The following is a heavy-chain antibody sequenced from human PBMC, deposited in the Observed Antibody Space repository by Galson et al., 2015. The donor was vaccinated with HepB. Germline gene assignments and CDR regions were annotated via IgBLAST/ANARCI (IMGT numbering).Heavy chain of an antibody. D-gene: IGHD5-24*01. V-gene: IGHV6-1*01. J-gene: IGHJ5*02. Sequence: CAISGDSVSSNSAAWNWIRQSPSRGLEWLGRTYYRSKWYNDYAVSVKSRITINPDTSKNQFSLQLDSVTPEDTAVYYCARWSQPSRDGYFRFDPWGQGTLVTVSS. CDR2: TYYRSKWYN. CDR1: GDSVSSNSAA. CDR3: ARWSQPSRDGYFRFDP.